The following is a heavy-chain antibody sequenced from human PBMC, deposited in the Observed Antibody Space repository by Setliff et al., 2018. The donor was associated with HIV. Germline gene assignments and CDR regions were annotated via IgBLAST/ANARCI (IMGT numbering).Heavy chain of an antibody. CDR2: IYTSGST. CDR1: GGSISSGSYY. Sequence: SETLSLTCTLAGGSISSGSYYWSWIRQPAGKGLEWIGHIYTSGSTNYNPSLKSRVTISVHTSKNQFSLKLSSVTAADPAVYYCARSRESSGYYRDYYYYLDVWGKGTTVTVSS. CDR3: ARSRESSGYYRDYYYYLDV. D-gene: IGHD6-19*01. J-gene: IGHJ6*03. V-gene: IGHV4-61*09.